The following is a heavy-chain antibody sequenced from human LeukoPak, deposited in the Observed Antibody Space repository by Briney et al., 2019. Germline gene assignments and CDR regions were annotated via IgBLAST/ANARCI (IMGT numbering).Heavy chain of an antibody. V-gene: IGHV3-30*04. CDR2: ISYDGSNK. D-gene: IGHD1-26*01. CDR3: AREGGWGLLRTFDY. J-gene: IGHJ4*02. Sequence: GGSLRLSCAASGFTFSSYAMHWVRQAPGKGLEWVAVISYDGSNKYYADSVKGRFTISRDNSKNTLYLQMNSLRAEDTAVYYCAREGGWGLLRTFDYWGQGTLVTVSS. CDR1: GFTFSSYA.